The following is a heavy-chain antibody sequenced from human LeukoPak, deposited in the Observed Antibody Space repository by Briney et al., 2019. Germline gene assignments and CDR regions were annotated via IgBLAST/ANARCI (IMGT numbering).Heavy chain of an antibody. CDR3: ARYGDYVNYYYGLDV. CDR2: INHSGST. J-gene: IGHJ6*04. D-gene: IGHD4-17*01. V-gene: IGHV4-34*01. CDR1: GGSFSGYY. Sequence: SETLSLTCAVYGGSFSGYYWSWIRQPPGKGLEWIGEINHSGSTNYNPSLESRDTISVDTSKNQFSLKLSSVTAADTAVYYCARYGDYVNYYYGLDVWGKGTTVTVSS.